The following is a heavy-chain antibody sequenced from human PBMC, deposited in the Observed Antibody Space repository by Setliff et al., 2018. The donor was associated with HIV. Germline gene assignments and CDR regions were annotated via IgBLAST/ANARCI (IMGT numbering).Heavy chain of an antibody. CDR3: AKGAGFYGDYTFDY. CDR2: IYTSGTT. CDR1: GGSISSGSYY. J-gene: IGHJ4*02. Sequence: NPSETLSLTCTVSGGSISSGSYYWSWIRQPAGKGLEWIGRIYTSGTTNYNPSLQSRVSISMDASKNKFSLKVTSVTSADTAVYYCAKGAGFYGDYTFDYWGQGNLVTVSS. V-gene: IGHV4-61*02. D-gene: IGHD4-17*01.